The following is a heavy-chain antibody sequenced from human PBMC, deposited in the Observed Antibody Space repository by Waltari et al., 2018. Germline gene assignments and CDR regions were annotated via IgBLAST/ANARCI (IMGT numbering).Heavy chain of an antibody. CDR1: GFTFSSYG. Sequence: QVQLVQSGAEVKKPGASVKVSCKASGFTFSSYGISWVRQAPGQGLEWMGWISPYNGNTNYAQNLQGRVTMTTDTSTSTAYMELTGLRSDDTAVYYCARPINYSGSYNPYFDYWGQGTLVTVSS. CDR3: ARPINYSGSYNPYFDY. V-gene: IGHV1-18*01. CDR2: ISPYNGNT. D-gene: IGHD1-26*01. J-gene: IGHJ4*02.